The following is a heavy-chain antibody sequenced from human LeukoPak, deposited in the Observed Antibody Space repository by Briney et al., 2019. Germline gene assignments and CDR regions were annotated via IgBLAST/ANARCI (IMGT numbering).Heavy chain of an antibody. CDR2: IYYSGST. CDR3: ARCSGGSCLFDY. CDR1: GGSISSGGYY. J-gene: IGHJ4*02. Sequence: SQTLSLTCTVSGGSISSGGYYWSWIRQHPGKGLEWIGYIYYSGSTYYNPSLKSRVTISVGTSKNQFSLKLSSVTAADTAVYYCARCSGGSCLFDYWGQGTLVTVSS. V-gene: IGHV4-31*03. D-gene: IGHD2-15*01.